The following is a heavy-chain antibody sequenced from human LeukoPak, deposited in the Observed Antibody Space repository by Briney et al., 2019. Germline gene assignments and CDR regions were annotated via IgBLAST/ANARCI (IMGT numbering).Heavy chain of an antibody. CDR3: ARGRGQIYDFWSGYPRAELTNFDY. Sequence: KPSETLSLTCTVSGGSVSSGSYYWSWIRQPPGKGLEWIGYIYYSGSTNYNPSLKSRVTISVDTSKNQFSLKLSSVTAADTAVYYCARGRGQIYDFWSGYPRAELTNFDYWGQGTLVTVSS. V-gene: IGHV4-61*01. J-gene: IGHJ4*02. D-gene: IGHD3-3*01. CDR1: GGSVSSGSYY. CDR2: IYYSGST.